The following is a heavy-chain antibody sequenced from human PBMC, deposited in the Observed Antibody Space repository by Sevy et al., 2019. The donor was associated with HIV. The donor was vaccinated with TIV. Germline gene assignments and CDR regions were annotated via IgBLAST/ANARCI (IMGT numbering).Heavy chain of an antibody. Sequence: GGSLRLSCTASGFTFSSYAMYWVRQAPGKGLEWVAVISIDGNNKDYADSVKGRFTISRDNSKNTLYLQMNSLRAEDTAVYYCASHYCDSTGYYYPLDYWGQGTLVTVSS. CDR1: GFTFSSYA. CDR3: ASHYCDSTGYYYPLDY. CDR2: ISIDGNNK. J-gene: IGHJ4*02. D-gene: IGHD3-22*01. V-gene: IGHV3-30*04.